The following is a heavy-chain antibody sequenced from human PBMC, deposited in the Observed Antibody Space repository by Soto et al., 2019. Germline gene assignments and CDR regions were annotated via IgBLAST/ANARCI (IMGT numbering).Heavy chain of an antibody. CDR2: ISYDGSNK. D-gene: IGHD6-19*01. CDR1: GFTFSSYG. J-gene: IGHJ1*01. CDR3: AKEGGSIAVATLPEYFQH. Sequence: GGSLRLSCAASGFTFSSYGMHWVRQAPGKGLEWVAVISYDGSNKYYADSVKGRFTISRDNSKNTLYLQMNSLRAEDTAVYYCAKEGGSIAVATLPEYFQHWGQGTLVTVSS. V-gene: IGHV3-30*18.